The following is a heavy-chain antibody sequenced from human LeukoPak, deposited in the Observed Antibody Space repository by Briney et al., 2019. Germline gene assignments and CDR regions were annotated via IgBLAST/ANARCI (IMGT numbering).Heavy chain of an antibody. V-gene: IGHV3-23*01. CDR1: GFTLSTYE. D-gene: IGHD6-19*01. Sequence: GRSLRLSCAASGFTLSTYEMNWVRRAPRKGQEWVSAISGSGGSTYYADSVKGRFTISRDNSKNTLYLQMNSLRAEDTAVYYCATAGDSSGWYVGHELPSFDYWGQGTLVTVSS. J-gene: IGHJ4*02. CDR3: ATAGDSSGWYVGHELPSFDY. CDR2: ISGSGGST.